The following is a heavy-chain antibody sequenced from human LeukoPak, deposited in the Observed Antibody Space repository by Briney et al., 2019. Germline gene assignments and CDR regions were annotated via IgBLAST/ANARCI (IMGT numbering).Heavy chain of an antibody. J-gene: IGHJ6*03. CDR2: IRYDGSNK. D-gene: IGHD3-3*01. CDR3: AKLNGVVILDMDV. CDR1: GFTFSSYG. V-gene: IGHV3-30*02. Sequence: GGSLRLSCAASGFTFSSYGMHWVRQAPGKGLEWVAFIRYDGSNKYYADSVKGRFTISRDNSKNTLYLQMNGLRAEDTAVYYCAKLNGVVILDMDVWGKGTTVTVSS.